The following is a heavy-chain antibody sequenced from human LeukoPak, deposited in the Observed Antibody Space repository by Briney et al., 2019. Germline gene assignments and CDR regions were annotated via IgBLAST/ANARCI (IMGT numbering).Heavy chain of an antibody. D-gene: IGHD3-22*01. J-gene: IGHJ4*02. CDR1: GFTFSSYS. Sequence: GGSLRLSCAASGFTFSSYSMNWVRQAPGKGLEWVSSISSSSSYIYYADSVKGRFTISRDNAKNSLYLQMNSLRAEDTAVYYCARGPDKNYYDSSGFDYWGQGTLVTVSS. CDR2: ISSSSSYI. CDR3: ARGPDKNYYDSSGFDY. V-gene: IGHV3-21*01.